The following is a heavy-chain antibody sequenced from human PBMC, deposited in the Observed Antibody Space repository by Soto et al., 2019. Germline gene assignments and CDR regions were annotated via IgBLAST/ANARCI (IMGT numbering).Heavy chain of an antibody. J-gene: IGHJ3*02. V-gene: IGHV1-18*01. CDR2: ISAYNGNT. Sequence: ASEKVSCKASGYTFTSYGISWVRQAPGQGLEWMGWISAYNGNTNYAQKLQGRVTMTTDTSTSTAYMELRSLRSDDTAVYYCARDPYSSSLGAFDIWGQGTMVTVSS. D-gene: IGHD6-6*01. CDR1: GYTFTSYG. CDR3: ARDPYSSSLGAFDI.